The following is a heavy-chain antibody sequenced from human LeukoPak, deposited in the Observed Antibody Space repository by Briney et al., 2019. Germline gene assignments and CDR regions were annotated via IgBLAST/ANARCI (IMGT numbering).Heavy chain of an antibody. Sequence: ASVKVSCKASGYTFTTYTIHWVRQAPGQRLEWMGWINAGNDNTKYSQKFQDRVTITRDTSASTAYMELSSLRSEDTAVYYCASSRGYDVGGYFDYWGQGTLVTVSS. CDR2: INAGNDNT. CDR3: ASSRGYDVGGYFDY. J-gene: IGHJ4*02. D-gene: IGHD5-12*01. CDR1: GYTFTTYT. V-gene: IGHV1-3*01.